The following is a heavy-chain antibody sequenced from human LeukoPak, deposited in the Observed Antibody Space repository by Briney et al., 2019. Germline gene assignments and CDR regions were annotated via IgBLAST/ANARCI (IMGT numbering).Heavy chain of an antibody. D-gene: IGHD3-10*01. Sequence: GGSLRLSCAASGFTFSSYWMSWVRQAPGKGLEWVANIKQDGSERYYVDSVKGRFTISRDNAKNSLSLQMNNLRVEDTAVYYCARAGSHWHYVYWGQGTVVTVSS. CDR2: IKQDGSER. J-gene: IGHJ4*02. V-gene: IGHV3-7*01. CDR3: ARAGSHWHYVY. CDR1: GFTFSSYW.